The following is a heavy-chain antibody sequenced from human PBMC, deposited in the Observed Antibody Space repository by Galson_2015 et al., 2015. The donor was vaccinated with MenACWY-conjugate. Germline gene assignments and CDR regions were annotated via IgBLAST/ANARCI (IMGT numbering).Heavy chain of an antibody. V-gene: IGHV3-48*03. J-gene: IGHJ6*03. CDR2: ISKSGSPI. CDR3: ARVRTVIHQYFYYMDV. Sequence: SLRLSCAASGFTFTGYEFNWVRQAPGEGLEWLSYISKSGSPIYYADSVKGRFTISRDNIKKSLFLEMNSLRAGDAGVYYCARVRTVIHQYFYYMDVWGKGTTFAVS. CDR1: GFTFTGYE. D-gene: IGHD5-18*01.